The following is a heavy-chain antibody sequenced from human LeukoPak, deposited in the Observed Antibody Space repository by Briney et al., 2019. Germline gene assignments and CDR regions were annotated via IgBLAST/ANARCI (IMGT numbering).Heavy chain of an antibody. CDR1: GGSISSSSYY. D-gene: IGHD6-13*01. Sequence: SETLSLTCTVSGGSISSSSYYWGWIRQPPGKGLEWIGSIYYSGRTYYNPSLKSRVTMSVDTSKNQFSLRLSSVNAADTAVYYCARDILATSIAAPYYWGQGTLVTVSS. V-gene: IGHV4-39*07. CDR2: IYYSGRT. CDR3: ARDILATSIAAPYY. J-gene: IGHJ4*02.